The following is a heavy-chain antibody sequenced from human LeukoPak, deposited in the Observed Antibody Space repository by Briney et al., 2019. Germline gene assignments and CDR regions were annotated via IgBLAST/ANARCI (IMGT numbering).Heavy chain of an antibody. J-gene: IGHJ6*03. CDR3: ARGRGATRYYYYYMDV. Sequence: ASVKVSCEASGHTFTGYYMHWVRQAPGQGLEWMGWINPNSGGTNYAQKFQGRVTMTRDTSISTAYMELSRLRSDDTAVYYCARGRGATRYYYYYMDVWGKGTTVTVSS. CDR2: INPNSGGT. CDR1: GHTFTGYY. V-gene: IGHV1-2*02. D-gene: IGHD1-26*01.